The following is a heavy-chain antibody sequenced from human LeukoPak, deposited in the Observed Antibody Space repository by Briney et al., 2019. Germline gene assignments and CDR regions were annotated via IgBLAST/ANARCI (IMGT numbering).Heavy chain of an antibody. CDR2: ITTSGYIT. J-gene: IGHJ3*02. Sequence: GGSLRLSCAASGFTFSSYWMHWVRQAPGKGLEWLSYITTSGYITYYADSVKGRFTISRDNAKNSLYLQMNSLRTEDTAVYFCARAPWELHAFDIWGQGTLVTVSS. CDR1: GFTFSSYW. D-gene: IGHD1-26*01. V-gene: IGHV3-48*04. CDR3: ARAPWELHAFDI.